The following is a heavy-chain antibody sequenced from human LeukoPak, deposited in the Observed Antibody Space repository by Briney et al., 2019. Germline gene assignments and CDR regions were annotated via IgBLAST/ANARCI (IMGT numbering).Heavy chain of an antibody. Sequence: SETLSLTCTVSGVSIITSNSYWGWIRQPPGKGLEWIGSIYYSGSTYYNPSLKSRVTISVDTSKNQFSLKLSSVTAADTAVYYCARGNYDILTGYLRYYYYMDVWGKGTTVTVSS. J-gene: IGHJ6*03. V-gene: IGHV4-39*01. CDR3: ARGNYDILTGYLRYYYYMDV. D-gene: IGHD3-9*01. CDR1: GVSIITSNSY. CDR2: IYYSGST.